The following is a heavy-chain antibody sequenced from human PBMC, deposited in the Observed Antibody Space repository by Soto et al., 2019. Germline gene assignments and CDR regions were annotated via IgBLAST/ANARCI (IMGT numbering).Heavy chain of an antibody. V-gene: IGHV4-61*01. J-gene: IGHJ5*02. Sequence: QVQLQESGPGLVKPSETLSLTCTVSGGSVSSGSYYWSWIRQPPGKGLEWIGYIYYSGSTNYNPSLKSRVTISVDTSKNQFSLKLSSVTDADTDVYYCARSRSGYYKGGFDPWGQGTLVTVSS. CDR2: IYYSGST. CDR1: GGSVSSGSYY. D-gene: IGHD3-3*01. CDR3: ARSRSGYYKGGFDP.